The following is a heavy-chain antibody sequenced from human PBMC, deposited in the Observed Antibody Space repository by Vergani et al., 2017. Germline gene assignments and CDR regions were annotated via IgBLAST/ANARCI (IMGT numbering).Heavy chain of an antibody. CDR2: ISYDGSNK. J-gene: IGHJ4*02. Sequence: QGQLVESGGGVVQPGRSLRLSCAASGFTFSSYGMHWVRQAPGKGLEWVALISYDGSNKYYADSVKGRFTISRDNSKNTLYLQMKSLRAEDTAVYYCARLSYDTTPYLQGGYDCWGQGTLVSVSS. CDR1: GFTFSSYG. V-gene: IGHV3-30*03. D-gene: IGHD3-22*01. CDR3: ARLSYDTTPYLQGGYDC.